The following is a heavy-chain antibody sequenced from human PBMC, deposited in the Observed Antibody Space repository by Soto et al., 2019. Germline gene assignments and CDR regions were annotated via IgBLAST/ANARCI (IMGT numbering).Heavy chain of an antibody. J-gene: IGHJ4*02. CDR1: GFTFSSYA. CDR3: AKGLGSGSYAATVY. Sequence: PGGSLRLSCAASGFTFSSYAMHWVRQAPGKGLEWVSVISYDGSNKYYADSVKGRFTISRDNSENTLYLQMNSLRAEDTAVYYCAKGLGSGSYAATVYWGPGTLVTVSS. V-gene: IGHV3-30-3*01. CDR2: ISYDGSNK. D-gene: IGHD1-26*01.